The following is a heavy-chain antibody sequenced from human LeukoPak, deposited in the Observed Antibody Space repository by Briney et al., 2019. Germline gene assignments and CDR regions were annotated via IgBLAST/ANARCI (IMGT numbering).Heavy chain of an antibody. CDR3: AKAAWFGELSGDYFDY. Sequence: GRSLRLSCAASGFTFDDYAMHWVRQAPGKGLEWVSGISWNSGSIGYADSVKGRFTISRDNAKNSLYLQMNSLRAEDTALYYCAKAAWFGELSGDYFDYWGQGTLVTVSS. V-gene: IGHV3-9*01. CDR2: ISWNSGSI. D-gene: IGHD3-10*01. J-gene: IGHJ4*02. CDR1: GFTFDDYA.